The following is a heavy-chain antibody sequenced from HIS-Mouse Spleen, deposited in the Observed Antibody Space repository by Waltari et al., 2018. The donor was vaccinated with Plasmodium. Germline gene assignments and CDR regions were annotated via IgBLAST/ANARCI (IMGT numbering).Heavy chain of an antibody. CDR2: INPNSGGT. Sequence: QVQLVQSGAEVTKPGASVKVSCKASGYTFTGYYMHWVRQAPGQGLEWMGWINPNSGGTNYAQKFQGRVTMTRDTSISTAYMGLSRLGSDDTAVYYCARVLGYKAAAGTFVEDVQHWGQGTLVTVSS. CDR1: GYTFTGYY. CDR3: ARVLGYKAAAGTFVEDVQH. J-gene: IGHJ1*01. V-gene: IGHV1-2*02. D-gene: IGHD6-13*01.